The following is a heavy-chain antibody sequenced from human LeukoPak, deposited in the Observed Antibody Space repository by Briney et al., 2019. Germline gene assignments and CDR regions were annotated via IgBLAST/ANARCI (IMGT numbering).Heavy chain of an antibody. J-gene: IGHJ3*02. CDR1: GYSFTSYW. CDR3: ATNTMFRGIYAFDI. D-gene: IGHD3-10*01. CDR2: IYPGDSDT. Sequence: GESLKISCKGSGYSFTSYWIGWVRQMPGKGLEWMGIIYPGDSDTRYSPSFQGQVTISADKSISTAYLQWSSQKASDSAMYYCATNTMFRGIYAFDIWGQGTMVTVSS. V-gene: IGHV5-51*03.